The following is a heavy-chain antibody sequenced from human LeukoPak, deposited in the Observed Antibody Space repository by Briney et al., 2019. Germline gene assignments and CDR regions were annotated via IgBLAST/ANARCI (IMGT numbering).Heavy chain of an antibody. CDR3: ARVAVSGPTGWFDS. V-gene: IGHV3-23*01. J-gene: IGHJ5*01. Sequence: GGSLRLSCAASGFTFSSYTMSWVRHAPGKGLEWVSTISGSGGSTYYADSVKGRFTISRDNSKNTLYLQMNSLRAEDTAVYYCARVAVSGPTGWFDSWGQGTLVIVSS. D-gene: IGHD2-8*02. CDR2: ISGSGGST. CDR1: GFTFSSYT.